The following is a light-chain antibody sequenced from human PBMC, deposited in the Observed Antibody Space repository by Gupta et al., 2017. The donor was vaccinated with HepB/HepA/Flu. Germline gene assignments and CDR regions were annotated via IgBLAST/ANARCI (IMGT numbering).Light chain of an antibody. CDR1: QSVSSTY. CDR2: GAS. V-gene: IGKV3-20*01. J-gene: IGKJ5*01. Sequence: EIVLTQSPGTLSLSPGERATLSCRASQSVSSTYLAWYQQKPGQAPRLLIYGASSRAAGIPDRFSGSGSGTDFTLTISRLEPEDFAVYYCLQDSCSSITFGQGTLMEIK. CDR3: LQDSCSSIT.